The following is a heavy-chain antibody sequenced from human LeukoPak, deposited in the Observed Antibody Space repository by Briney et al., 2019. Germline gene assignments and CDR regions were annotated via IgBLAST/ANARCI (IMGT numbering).Heavy chain of an antibody. CDR2: IIPIFGTA. CDR3: ASPIPGYSSSWPLDY. V-gene: IGHV1-69*06. Sequence: GASVKVSCKASGGTFSSYGISWVRQAPGQGLEWMGGIIPIFGTANYAQKFQGRVTITADKSTSTAYMELSSLRSEDTAVYYCASPIPGYSSSWPLDYWGQGTLVTVSS. D-gene: IGHD6-13*01. CDR1: GGTFSSYG. J-gene: IGHJ4*02.